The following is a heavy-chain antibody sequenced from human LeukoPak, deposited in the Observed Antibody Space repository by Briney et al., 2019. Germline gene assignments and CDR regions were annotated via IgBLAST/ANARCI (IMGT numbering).Heavy chain of an antibody. CDR1: GASVTDYY. Sequence: SETLSLTCTVSGASVTDYYWSWIRQSPGKGLEWISYIHHSGNSDYNPSLRSRVTTSLDTSKNQFSLNLISVTAADTAVYYCTRGHWGLQSWSQGTLVSVSS. D-gene: IGHD7-27*01. V-gene: IGHV4-59*02. CDR2: IHHSGNS. CDR3: TRGHWGLQS. J-gene: IGHJ5*02.